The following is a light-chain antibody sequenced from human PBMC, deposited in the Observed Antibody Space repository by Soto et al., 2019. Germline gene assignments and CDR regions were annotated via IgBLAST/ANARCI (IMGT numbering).Light chain of an antibody. J-gene: IGLJ1*01. CDR3: SSYTSSSTYV. Sequence: QSVLTQPASGSGSPGQSITISCTGSSSDGGGYNYVSWYQQHPGKAPKLMIYEVSNRPSGVSNRFSGSKSGNTASLTISGLQAEDEADYYCSSYTSSSTYVFATGTKVTVL. CDR2: EVS. CDR1: SSDGGGYNY. V-gene: IGLV2-14*01.